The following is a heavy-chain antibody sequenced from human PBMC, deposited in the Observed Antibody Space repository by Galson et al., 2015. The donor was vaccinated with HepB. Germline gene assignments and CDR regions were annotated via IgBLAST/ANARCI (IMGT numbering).Heavy chain of an antibody. V-gene: IGHV3-23*01. D-gene: IGHD4-11*01. CDR1: GFTFSGYA. CDR3: ARGDYSNYYYGMDV. Sequence: SLRLSCAASGFTFSGYAMNWVRQAPGKGLEWVSGIWGSGKTTYYADPVKGRFTISRDNSKNTLYLQMDSLRDEDTAVYYCARGDYSNYYYGMDVWGQGTTVTVSS. J-gene: IGHJ6*02. CDR2: IWGSGKTT.